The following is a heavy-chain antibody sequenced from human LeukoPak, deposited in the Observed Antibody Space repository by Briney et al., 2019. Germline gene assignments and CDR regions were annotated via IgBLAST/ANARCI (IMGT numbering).Heavy chain of an antibody. CDR1: GGSVSSSNYY. J-gene: IGHJ4*02. CDR2: IYYSGST. D-gene: IGHD1-1*01. CDR3: ARETGTTSTTYYFDY. V-gene: IGHV4-61*01. Sequence: PSETLSLTCTVSGGSVSSSNYYWSWIRQPPGKGLEWIGYIYYSGSTNYNPSLKSRITISADTSKNQFSLKLSSVTAADTAVYYCARETGTTSTTYYFDYWGQGTLVTVSS.